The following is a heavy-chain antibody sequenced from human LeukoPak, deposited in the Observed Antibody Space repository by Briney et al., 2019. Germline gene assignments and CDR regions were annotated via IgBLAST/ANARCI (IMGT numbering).Heavy chain of an antibody. CDR2: IITIFGTA. CDR1: GGTFSSYA. Sequence: EASLKLSCKASGGTFSSYAISWVRQAPGQGLEWMAGIITIFGTANYAQKFQGRVTITTDKSTSAAYMELSSLRFEDMGVYYCALSVSGSYTPFDYWGQGTLVTVSS. CDR3: ALSVSGSYTPFDY. J-gene: IGHJ4*02. D-gene: IGHD3-10*01. V-gene: IGHV1-69*05.